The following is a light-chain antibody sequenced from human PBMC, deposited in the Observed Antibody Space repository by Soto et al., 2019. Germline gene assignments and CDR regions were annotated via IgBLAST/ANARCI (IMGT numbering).Light chain of an antibody. V-gene: IGLV2-14*01. CDR1: SNDVGGYNY. CDR2: EVT. Sequence: QSALTQPASVSGSAGQSITISCTGTSNDVGGYNYVSWYQHHPGKAPKVMIYEVTYRPSGVSNRFSGSKSGNTASLTISGLQAEDEADYYCSSFTSRGTDVFGTGTKLTVL. J-gene: IGLJ1*01. CDR3: SSFTSRGTDV.